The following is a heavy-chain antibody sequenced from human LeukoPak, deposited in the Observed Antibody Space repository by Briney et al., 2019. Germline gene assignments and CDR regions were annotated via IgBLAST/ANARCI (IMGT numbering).Heavy chain of an antibody. D-gene: IGHD1-1*01. Sequence: ASVKVSCKASGYTFTNYYIHWVRQAPGHGLEWMGISNPSGDSTDYAQKFQGRVTMTRDTSTSTVYMDLSSLRSEDTAVYYCARWTTTFLDYWGQGTLVTVSS. CDR1: GYTFTNYY. CDR2: SNPSGDST. CDR3: ARWTTTFLDY. J-gene: IGHJ4*02. V-gene: IGHV1-46*01.